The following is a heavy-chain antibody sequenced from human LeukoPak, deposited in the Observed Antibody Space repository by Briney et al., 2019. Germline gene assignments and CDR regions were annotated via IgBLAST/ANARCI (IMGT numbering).Heavy chain of an antibody. CDR2: INPSGDNT. V-gene: IGHV1-46*01. CDR1: GYTFTSYY. J-gene: IGHJ4*02. D-gene: IGHD5-24*01. Sequence: ASVKVSCKASGYTFTSYYMHWVRQAPGQGLEWMAIINPSGDNTNYAQKFQGRVTMTRDTPTSTVYMKVSSLRSDDTAVYYCARGRTNGFNTFDYWGPGTLVTVSS. CDR3: ARGRTNGFNTFDY.